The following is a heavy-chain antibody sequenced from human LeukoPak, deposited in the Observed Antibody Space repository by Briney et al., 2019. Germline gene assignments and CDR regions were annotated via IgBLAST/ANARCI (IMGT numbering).Heavy chain of an antibody. J-gene: IGHJ1*01. CDR2: INPSGGST. V-gene: IGHV1-46*01. CDR3: ARGRVPERNDEDFQH. Sequence: ASVKVSCKASGYTFTGYYMHWVRQAPGQGLEWMGWINPSGGSTSYAQKFQGRVTMTRDTSTSTVYMELSSLRSEDTAVYYCARGRVPERNDEDFQHWGQGTLVTVSS. CDR1: GYTFTGYY. D-gene: IGHD1-1*01.